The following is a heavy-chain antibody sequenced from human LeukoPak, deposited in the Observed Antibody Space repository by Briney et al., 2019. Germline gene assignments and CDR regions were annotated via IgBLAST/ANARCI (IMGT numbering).Heavy chain of an antibody. CDR2: ISGSGGST. Sequence: GGSLRLSCVASGFTFSSYWIHWVRQAPGKGLEWVSAISGSGGSTYYADSVKGRFTISRDNSKNTLYLQMNSLRAEDTAVYYCAKGIVATIESFDYWGQGTLVTVSS. CDR3: AKGIVATIESFDY. D-gene: IGHD5-12*01. V-gene: IGHV3-23*01. J-gene: IGHJ4*02. CDR1: GFTFSSYW.